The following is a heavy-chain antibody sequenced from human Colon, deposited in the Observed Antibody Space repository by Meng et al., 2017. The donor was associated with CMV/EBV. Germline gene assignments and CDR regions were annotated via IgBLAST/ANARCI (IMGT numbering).Heavy chain of an antibody. Sequence: AQLVASGVRIAQPGVSLRLSCAASGFTFSSKWMHGVRQGPGKGLVWVSRINTDGSTTYYADSVKGRFTISRDNAKNTLYLQMNSLRAEDTAVYYCASRDYWGQGTLVTVSS. CDR3: ASRDY. V-gene: IGHV3-74*01. CDR2: INTDGSTT. J-gene: IGHJ4*02. CDR1: GFTFSSKW.